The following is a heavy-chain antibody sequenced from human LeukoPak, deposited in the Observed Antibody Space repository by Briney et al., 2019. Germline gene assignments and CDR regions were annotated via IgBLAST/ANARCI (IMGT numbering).Heavy chain of an antibody. V-gene: IGHV3-30*02. CDR2: IRYDGSNK. CDR1: GFSFTTYW. CDR3: ARYDVVPHDY. D-gene: IGHD2-21*01. Sequence: GGSLRLSCAASGFSFTTYWMSWVRQAPGKGLEWVAFIRYDGSNKYYADSVKGRFTISRDNSKNTPYLQMNSLRSDDTAVYYCARYDVVPHDYWGQGTLVTVSS. J-gene: IGHJ4*02.